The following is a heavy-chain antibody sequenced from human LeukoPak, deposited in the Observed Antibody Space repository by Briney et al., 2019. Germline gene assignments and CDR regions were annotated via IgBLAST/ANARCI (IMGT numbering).Heavy chain of an antibody. J-gene: IGHJ4*02. CDR1: GFTFSNFW. Sequence: PGGSLRLSCAASGFTFSNFWMSWVRQAPGKGLGWVANINQDGSEKNYVDSVKGRFTISRDSAKNSLCLQMDSLRVEDTAIYYCARCSGWAFKNWGQGTLVTVSS. CDR3: ARCSGWAFKN. V-gene: IGHV3-7*01. CDR2: INQDGSEK. D-gene: IGHD6-19*01.